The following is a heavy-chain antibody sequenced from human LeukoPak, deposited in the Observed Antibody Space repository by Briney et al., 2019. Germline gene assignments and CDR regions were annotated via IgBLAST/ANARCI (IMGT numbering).Heavy chain of an antibody. CDR2: IYSGST. V-gene: IGHV4-59*02. CDR3: AGAHSNSFYFDF. J-gene: IGHJ4*02. D-gene: IGHD4-11*01. CDR1: GGSVRTYY. Sequence: SETLSLTCTVSGGSVRTYYWSWIRQSPGKGLEWIGYIYSGSTNYNPSLKSRVTISVDASKNQCSPKLRSVTAADTAVYFCAGAHSNSFYFDFRGQGTLVSVSS.